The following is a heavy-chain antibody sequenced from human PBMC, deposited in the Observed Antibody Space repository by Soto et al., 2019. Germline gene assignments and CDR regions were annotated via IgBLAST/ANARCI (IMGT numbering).Heavy chain of an antibody. V-gene: IGHV1-46*01. Sequence: ASVKVACKASGYTFTSYYMHWVRQATGQGLEWMGIINPSGGSTSYAQKFQGRVTMTRDTSTSTVYMELSSLRSEDTAVYYCARAQDRSGYRDACDIWGQVTIVTVSS. CDR2: INPSGGST. CDR1: GYTFTSYY. D-gene: IGHD3-22*01. CDR3: ARAQDRSGYRDACDI. J-gene: IGHJ3*02.